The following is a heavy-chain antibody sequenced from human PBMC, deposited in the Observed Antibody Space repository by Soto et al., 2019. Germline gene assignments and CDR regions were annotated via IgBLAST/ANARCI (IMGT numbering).Heavy chain of an antibody. V-gene: IGHV4-34*01. CDR2: INHSGST. Sequence: SETLSLTCAVYGGSFSGYYWSWIRQPPGKGLEWIGEINHSGSTNYNPSLKSRVTISVDTSKNQFSLKLSSVTAADTAVYYCARLYNWNYSMDAWGQGTTVTVSS. CDR3: ARLYNWNYSMDA. D-gene: IGHD1-20*01. CDR1: GGSFSGYY. J-gene: IGHJ6*02.